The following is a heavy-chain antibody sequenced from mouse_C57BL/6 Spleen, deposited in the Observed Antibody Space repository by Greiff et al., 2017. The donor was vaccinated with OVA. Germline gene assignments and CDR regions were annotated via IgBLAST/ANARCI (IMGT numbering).Heavy chain of an antibody. CDR3: ARGEVYYFDY. CDR2: IYPGDGDT. J-gene: IGHJ2*01. V-gene: IGHV1-82*01. Sequence: QVQLQQSGPELVKPGASVKISCKASGYAFSSSWMNWVKQRPGQGLEWIGRIYPGDGDTNYNGKFKGKATLTADKSSSTAYMQLSSLTSEDSAVYFCARGEVYYFDYWGKGTTLTVSS. CDR1: GYAFSSSW.